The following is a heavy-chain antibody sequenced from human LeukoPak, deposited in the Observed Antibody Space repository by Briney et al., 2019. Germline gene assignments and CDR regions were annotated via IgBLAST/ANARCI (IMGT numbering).Heavy chain of an antibody. V-gene: IGHV3-23*01. CDR3: AKDLSQGVRDCSGGSCYGLYLTQFDY. CDR1: GFTFSSYA. Sequence: GGSLRLSCAASGFTFSSYAMSWVRQAPGKGLEWVSAISGSGGSTYYADSVKGRFTISRDNSKNTLYLQMNSLRAEDTAVYYCAKDLSQGVRDCSGGSCYGLYLTQFDYWGQGTLVTVSS. J-gene: IGHJ4*02. D-gene: IGHD2-15*01. CDR2: ISGSGGST.